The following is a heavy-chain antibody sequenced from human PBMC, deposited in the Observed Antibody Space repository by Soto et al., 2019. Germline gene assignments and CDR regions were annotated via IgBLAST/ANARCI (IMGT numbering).Heavy chain of an antibody. Sequence: PGGSLRLSCAASGFTFSSYAMHWVRQAPGKGLEWVAVISYDGSNKYYADSVKGRFTISRDNSKNTLYLQMNSLRAEDTAVYYCARDLTYYYDSSEGYWGQGTLVTVSS. V-gene: IGHV3-30-3*01. CDR3: ARDLTYYYDSSEGY. D-gene: IGHD3-22*01. CDR1: GFTFSSYA. J-gene: IGHJ4*02. CDR2: ISYDGSNK.